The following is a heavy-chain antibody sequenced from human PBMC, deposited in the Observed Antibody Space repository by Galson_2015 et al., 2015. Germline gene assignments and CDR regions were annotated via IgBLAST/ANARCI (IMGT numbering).Heavy chain of an antibody. V-gene: IGHV3-21*01. CDR3: ASDGSGWSRDH. CDR1: GLTFSTYG. CDR2: ISYSSSDT. J-gene: IGHJ4*02. D-gene: IGHD6-19*01. Sequence: SLRLSCAASGLTFSTYGMSWVRQAPGKGLEWVSTISYSSSDTFYADSEKGRFTISRDNAKNSLYLQMSSLRAEDTAVYYCASDGSGWSRDHWGQGTLVTVS.